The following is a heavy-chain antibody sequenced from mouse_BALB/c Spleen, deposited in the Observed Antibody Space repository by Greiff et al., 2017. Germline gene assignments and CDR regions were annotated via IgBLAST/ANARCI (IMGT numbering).Heavy chain of an antibody. Sequence: EVKLMESGGGLVKPGGSLKLSCAASGFTFSDYYMYWVRQTPEKRLEWVATISDGGSYTYYPDSVKGRFTISRDNAKNNLYLQMSSLKSEDTAMYYCARDQGDYYDYWGQGTLVTVSA. J-gene: IGHJ3*01. V-gene: IGHV5-4*02. CDR3: ARDQGDYYDY. D-gene: IGHD1-1*01. CDR1: GFTFSDYY. CDR2: ISDGGSYT.